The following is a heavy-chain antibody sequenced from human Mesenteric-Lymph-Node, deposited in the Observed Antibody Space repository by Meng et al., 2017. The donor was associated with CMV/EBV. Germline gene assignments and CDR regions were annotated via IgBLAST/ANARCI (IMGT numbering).Heavy chain of an antibody. J-gene: IGHJ4*02. D-gene: IGHD2-15*01. CDR1: GDSVSSRTYY. V-gene: IGHV4-61*03. Sequence: SETLSLTCTVSGDSVSSRTYYWNWIRQPPGQGLEWIGFIYNSGTTNYNPSLKSRVTISVDTSKNHFSLKLSSVTAADTAVYYCAGFRGGKPFDYWGQGTLVTVSS. CDR3: AGFRGGKPFDY. CDR2: IYNSGTT.